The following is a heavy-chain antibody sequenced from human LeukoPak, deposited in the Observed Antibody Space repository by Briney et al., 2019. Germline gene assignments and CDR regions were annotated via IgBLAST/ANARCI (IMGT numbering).Heavy chain of an antibody. J-gene: IGHJ4*02. Sequence: ASVKVSCKASGYTFTGYYMHWVRQAPGQGLEWMGWINPNSGGTNYAQKFQGRVTMTRDTSISTAYMELSRLRSDDTAVYYCAVGDTPNGYIHAVLVDYWGQGTLVSVAS. CDR3: AVGDTPNGYIHAVLVDY. V-gene: IGHV1-2*02. D-gene: IGHD5-24*01. CDR1: GYTFTGYY. CDR2: INPNSGGT.